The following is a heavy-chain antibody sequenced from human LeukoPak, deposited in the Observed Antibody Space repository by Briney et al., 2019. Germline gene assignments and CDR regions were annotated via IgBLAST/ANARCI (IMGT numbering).Heavy chain of an antibody. V-gene: IGHV3-48*02. CDR1: GFTFSTYS. CDR2: ISRSGPI. Sequence: GGSLRLSCAASGFTFSTYSMNWVRQAPGQGLEWVSYISRSGPIYYADSVKGRFTISRDNAKNSLYLQMNSLRDEDTAVYYCARIIPAAAFDYWGQGTLVTVSS. J-gene: IGHJ4*02. D-gene: IGHD6-13*01. CDR3: ARIIPAAAFDY.